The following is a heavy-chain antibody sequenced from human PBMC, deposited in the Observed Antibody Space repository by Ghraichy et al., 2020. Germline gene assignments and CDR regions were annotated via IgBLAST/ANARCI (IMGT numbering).Heavy chain of an antibody. V-gene: IGHV3-23*01. J-gene: IGHJ4*02. CDR3: AKVVRGSSSDMTFDY. D-gene: IGHD1-26*01. CDR1: GFTFSSYA. CDR2: ILVGGDNT. Sequence: GESLNISCAASGFTFSSYAMSWVRQAPGKGPEWVSTILVGGDNTYYADSVKGRFTISRDNSKNTLFLQMNSLRAEDTAVYYCAKVVRGSSSDMTFDYWGQGALVTVSS.